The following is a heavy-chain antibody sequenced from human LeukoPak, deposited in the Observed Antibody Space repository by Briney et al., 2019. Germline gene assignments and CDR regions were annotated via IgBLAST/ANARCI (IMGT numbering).Heavy chain of an antibody. J-gene: IGHJ4*02. CDR3: SRDGPRDYDILTALDY. V-gene: IGHV3-30*04. CDR1: GFNFQIYA. D-gene: IGHD3-9*01. Sequence: AGTSLRLSCAASGFNFQIYAMHWVRQAPGKGLEWVAIISYGGDNKYYADSVKGRFTISRDNSKSMLYLQMNGLRPEDTAVYYCSRDGPRDYDILTALDYWGQGTVVSVSS. CDR2: ISYGGDNK.